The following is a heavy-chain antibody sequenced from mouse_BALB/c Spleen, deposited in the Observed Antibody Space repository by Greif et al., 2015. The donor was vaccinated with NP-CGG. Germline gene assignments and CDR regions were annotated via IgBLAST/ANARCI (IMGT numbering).Heavy chain of an antibody. Sequence: EVQLVESGPRLVKPSQTLSLTCSVTGDSITSGYWNWIRKFPGNKLEYMGYISYSGSTHYNPSLKSRISITRDTSKNQYYLQLNSVTTEDTATYYCARYYYGSSYYFDYWGQGTTLTVSS. CDR3: ARYYYGSSYYFDY. D-gene: IGHD1-1*01. CDR2: ISYSGST. CDR1: GDSITSGY. V-gene: IGHV3-8*02. J-gene: IGHJ2*01.